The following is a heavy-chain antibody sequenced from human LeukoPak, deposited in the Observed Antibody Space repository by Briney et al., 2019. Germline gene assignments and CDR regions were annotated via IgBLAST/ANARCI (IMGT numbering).Heavy chain of an antibody. Sequence: GESLKISCKGSGYTFSNYWISWVRQMPGKRLEWMARIDPSDSYADYSPSFQGQVTISADRSISTAYLQWSSLKASDTAMYYCARVITAGDWRGFDYWGQGTLVTVSS. CDR3: ARVITAGDWRGFDY. CDR2: IDPSDSYA. CDR1: GYTFSNYW. J-gene: IGHJ4*02. D-gene: IGHD2-21*01. V-gene: IGHV5-10-1*04.